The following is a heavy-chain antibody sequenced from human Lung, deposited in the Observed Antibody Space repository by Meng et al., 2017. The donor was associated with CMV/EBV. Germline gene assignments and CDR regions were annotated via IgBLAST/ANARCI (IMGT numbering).Heavy chain of an antibody. Sequence: SVKVSXKASGSTFSSYAISWVRQAPGQGLEWMGGIIPILGIANYAQKFQGRVTITADKSTSTAYMELSSLRSEDTAVYDRATVNIAAQANWFDHWGQGTLVTVSS. J-gene: IGHJ5*02. CDR1: GSTFSSYA. CDR3: ATVNIAAQANWFDH. CDR2: IIPILGIA. D-gene: IGHD6-13*01. V-gene: IGHV1-69*10.